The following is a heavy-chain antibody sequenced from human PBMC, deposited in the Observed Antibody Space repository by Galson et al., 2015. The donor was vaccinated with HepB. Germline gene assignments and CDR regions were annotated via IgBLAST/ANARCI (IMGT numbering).Heavy chain of an antibody. CDR1: GDSVSSNSAA. D-gene: IGHD3-10*01. CDR2: TYYRSRWYN. Sequence: CAISGDSVSSNSAAWNWIRQSPSRGLEWLGRTYYRSRWYNDYAVSVKSRITINPDTSKNQFSLKLSSVTAADTAVYYCARVPLLWFGEFGYWYFDLWGRGTLVTVSS. V-gene: IGHV6-1*01. J-gene: IGHJ2*01. CDR3: ARVPLLWFGEFGYWYFDL.